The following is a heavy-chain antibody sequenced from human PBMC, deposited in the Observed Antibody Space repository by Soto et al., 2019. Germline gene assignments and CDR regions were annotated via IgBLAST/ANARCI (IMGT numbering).Heavy chain of an antibody. CDR1: GYSFTSYW. D-gene: IGHD2-8*01. CDR2: IDPSDSYT. Sequence: GESLKISCKGSGYSFTSYWISWVRQMPGKGLEWMGRIDPSDSYTNYSPSFQGHVTISADKSISTAYLQWSSLKASDTAIYYCARRGMEGTERAYYYYGMDVWGQGTTVTVSS. CDR3: ARRGMEGTERAYYYYGMDV. J-gene: IGHJ6*02. V-gene: IGHV5-10-1*01.